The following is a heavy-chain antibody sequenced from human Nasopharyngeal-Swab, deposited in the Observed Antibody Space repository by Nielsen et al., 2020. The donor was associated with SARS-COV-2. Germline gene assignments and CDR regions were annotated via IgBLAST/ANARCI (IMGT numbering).Heavy chain of an antibody. J-gene: IGHJ4*02. CDR1: GSSISTYY. Sequence: SETLSLTCTVSGSSISTYYWSWIRQPPGKGLEWIGYIHSSGTTNYNPSLKSRVTISVDTSKNQFSLKLGSVTAADTAVYYCARDHSYYDSNGYYFDYWGLGTLVTVSS. CDR2: IHSSGTT. V-gene: IGHV4-59*01. CDR3: ARDHSYYDSNGYYFDY. D-gene: IGHD3-22*01.